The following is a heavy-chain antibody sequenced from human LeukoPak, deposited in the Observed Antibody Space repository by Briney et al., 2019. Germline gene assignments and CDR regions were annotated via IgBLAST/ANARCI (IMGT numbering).Heavy chain of an antibody. V-gene: IGHV4-59*08. D-gene: IGHD6-19*01. Sequence: SETLSLTCTVSGGSISSYYWSWIRQPPGKGLEWIGYIYYSGSTNYNPSLKSRITISVDTSKNQFSLKLSSVTAADTAVYYCSSGWYQLDYYYGMDVWGQGTTVTVPS. CDR2: IYYSGST. J-gene: IGHJ6*02. CDR1: GGSISSYY. CDR3: SSGWYQLDYYYGMDV.